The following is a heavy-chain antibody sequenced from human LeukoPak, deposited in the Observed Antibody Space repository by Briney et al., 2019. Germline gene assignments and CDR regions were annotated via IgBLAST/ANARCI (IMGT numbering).Heavy chain of an antibody. D-gene: IGHD3-9*01. Sequence: PSETLSLTCTVSGGSISSSSDYWGWIRQPPGKGLEWIGSIYYSGSTYYNPSLKSRVTISVDTSNNQFSLKLSSVTAADTAVYYCARLVDILTEDGAFDIWGQGTMVTVSS. CDR2: IYYSGST. CDR1: GGSISSSSDY. CDR3: ARLVDILTEDGAFDI. J-gene: IGHJ3*02. V-gene: IGHV4-39*01.